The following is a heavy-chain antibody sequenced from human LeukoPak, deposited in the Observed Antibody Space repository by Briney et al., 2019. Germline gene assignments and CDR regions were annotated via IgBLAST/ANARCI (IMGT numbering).Heavy chain of an antibody. V-gene: IGHV3-30*18. Sequence: GGSLRLSCAASGFSFSNYGMHWVRQAPGKGLEWVAVISYDGSNKYYADSVKGRFTISRDNSKNTLYLQMNSLRAEDTAVYYCAKDANYYDSSGSFVIWGQGTMVTVSS. CDR2: ISYDGSNK. CDR1: GFSFSNYG. J-gene: IGHJ3*02. CDR3: AKDANYYDSSGSFVI. D-gene: IGHD3-22*01.